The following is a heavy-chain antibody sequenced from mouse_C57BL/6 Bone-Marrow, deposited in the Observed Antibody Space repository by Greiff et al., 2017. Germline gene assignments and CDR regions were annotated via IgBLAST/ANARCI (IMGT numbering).Heavy chain of an antibody. Sequence: EVQLQQSGPELVKPGASVKISCKASGYTFTDYYMNWVKQSHGKSLEWIGDINPNNGGTSYNQKFKGKATLTVDKSSRTAYMELRSLTSEDSAVYYCARYGNYFYYAMDYWGQGTSVTVSS. CDR3: ARYGNYFYYAMDY. J-gene: IGHJ4*01. CDR1: GYTFTDYY. CDR2: INPNNGGT. V-gene: IGHV1-26*01. D-gene: IGHD2-1*01.